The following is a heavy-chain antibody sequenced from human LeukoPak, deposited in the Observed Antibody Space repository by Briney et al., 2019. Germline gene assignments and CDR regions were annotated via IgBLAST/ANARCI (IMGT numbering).Heavy chain of an antibody. CDR2: INHSGST. D-gene: IGHD3-10*01. Sequence: SETLSLTCAVWGVPYNGYYWSWIREPPGKGLEWIGEINHSGSTNYNPSLKSRVTISVNTSKNQFALTLSSVTAADTAVYYCARVRGPLGGYYYYYYMDVWGKGTTVTVSS. CDR1: GVPYNGYY. V-gene: IGHV4-34*01. CDR3: ARVRGPLGGYYYYYYMDV. J-gene: IGHJ6*03.